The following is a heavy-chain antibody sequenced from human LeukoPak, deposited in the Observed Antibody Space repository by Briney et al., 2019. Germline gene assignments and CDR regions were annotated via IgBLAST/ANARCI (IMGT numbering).Heavy chain of an antibody. Sequence: PGGSLRLCCAASGYTFKNWMSWVRQAPGKGLEWVANIKEDGSAKYYVDSVKGRFTISRDNAKSSLYLQMNSLRAEDTGVYYCAKDLDYGDHGGVYWGQGTLVTVSS. D-gene: IGHD4-17*01. CDR3: AKDLDYGDHGGVY. V-gene: IGHV3-7*05. J-gene: IGHJ4*02. CDR1: GYTFKNW. CDR2: IKEDGSAK.